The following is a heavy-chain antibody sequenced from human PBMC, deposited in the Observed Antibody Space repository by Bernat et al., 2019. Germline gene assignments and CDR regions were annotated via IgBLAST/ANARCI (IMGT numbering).Heavy chain of an antibody. V-gene: IGHV4-61*08. CDR2: IYYSGTS. CDR3: AGASGAGTNY. J-gene: IGHJ4*02. Sequence: QVQLQESGPGLVKPSETLSLTCTVSGGSVNSGGYYWSWIRQPPGKGLEWIGYIYYSGTSNYNPSLKSRVTMSLDTSKNQFSLKLSSVTAADTAVYYCAGASGAGTNYWGQGTLVTVSS. D-gene: IGHD6-19*01. CDR1: GGSVNSGGYY.